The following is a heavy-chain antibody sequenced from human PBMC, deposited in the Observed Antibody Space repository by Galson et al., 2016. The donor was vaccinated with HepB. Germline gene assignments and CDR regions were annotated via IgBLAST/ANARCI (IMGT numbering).Heavy chain of an antibody. V-gene: IGHV4-4*07. CDR2: FYTSGGT. CDR1: GGSISSYY. J-gene: IGHJ6*04. D-gene: IGHD2-2*01. CDR3: ERDSRGPLSGMDV. Sequence: ETLSLTCTVSGGSISSYYWNWIRQPAGKGLEWIGRFYTSGGTNSNPSLRSRVTMSIDTSENQFSLKLNSVTAADTAVYYCERDSRGPLSGMDVWGKGTTVTVSS.